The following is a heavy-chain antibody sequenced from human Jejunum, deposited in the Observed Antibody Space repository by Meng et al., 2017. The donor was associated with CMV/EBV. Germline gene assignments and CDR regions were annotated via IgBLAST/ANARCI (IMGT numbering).Heavy chain of an antibody. CDR3: ARDGGSGILGAFDF. CDR2: INSDGSST. Sequence: SGFTFSNYWMHWDRQASGKGLVWVSRINSDGSSTSNADSVKGRFTISRDNARNTLYLQMNSLRVEDTAVYYCARDGGSGILGAFDFWGQGTLVTVSS. J-gene: IGHJ4*02. CDR1: GFTFSNYW. D-gene: IGHD1-26*01. V-gene: IGHV3-74*01.